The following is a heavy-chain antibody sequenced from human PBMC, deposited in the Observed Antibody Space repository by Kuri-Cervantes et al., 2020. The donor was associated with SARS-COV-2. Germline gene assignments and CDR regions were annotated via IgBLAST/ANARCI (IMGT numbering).Heavy chain of an antibody. J-gene: IGHJ5*02. CDR2: INPKSGGT. Sequence: ASVKVSCKASGYTFTGYYVHWIRQARGEGLEWMGWINPKSGGTNYAQKFQGWVTMTRETSISTAYMELSRLRSDDTAVYYCARGPAITIFGVLRGSENWFDPWGQGTLVTVSS. CDR1: GYTFTGYY. V-gene: IGHV1-2*04. D-gene: IGHD3-3*01. CDR3: ARGPAITIFGVLRGSENWFDP.